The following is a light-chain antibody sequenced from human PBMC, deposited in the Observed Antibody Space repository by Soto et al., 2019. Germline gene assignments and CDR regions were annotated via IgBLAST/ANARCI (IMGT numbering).Light chain of an antibody. CDR1: QSVRSN. CDR3: QQYNQWPLWT. V-gene: IGKV3-15*01. J-gene: IGKJ1*01. Sequence: EMVMTQSPATLSVSPGERATLSCRASQSVRSNLAGYQQKPGQAPRLLIYGASIRVTGLPARFSGSGSGTEFTLSLSSLQSEDFAGYYCQQYNQWPLWTFGQGTKVEIK. CDR2: GAS.